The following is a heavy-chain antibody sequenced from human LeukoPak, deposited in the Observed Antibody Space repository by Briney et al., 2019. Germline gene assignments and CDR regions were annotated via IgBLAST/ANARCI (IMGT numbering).Heavy chain of an antibody. Sequence: GGSLRLSCAASGFTFSSYAMSWVRQAPGKGLEWVSAMSASGGTTYYADTVKGRFTISRGNSKNTLYLQMSSLRVEDTAVYYCVKDVAAAGMFDYWGQGTLVTVSS. J-gene: IGHJ4*02. CDR1: GFTFSSYA. CDR3: VKDVAAAGMFDY. D-gene: IGHD6-13*01. V-gene: IGHV3-23*01. CDR2: MSASGGTT.